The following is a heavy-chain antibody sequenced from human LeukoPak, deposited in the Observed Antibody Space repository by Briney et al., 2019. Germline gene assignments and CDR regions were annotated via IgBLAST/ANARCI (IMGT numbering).Heavy chain of an antibody. CDR3: AKDRCSGGSCYFDY. Sequence: GGSLRLSCEASGFTFSSYGMSWVRQAPGKGLEWVSAISGSGGSTYYADSVKGRFTISRDNSKNTLYLQMNSLRAEDTAVYYCAKDRCSGGSCYFDYWGQGTLVTVSS. CDR2: ISGSGGST. J-gene: IGHJ4*02. D-gene: IGHD2-15*01. V-gene: IGHV3-23*01. CDR1: GFTFSSYG.